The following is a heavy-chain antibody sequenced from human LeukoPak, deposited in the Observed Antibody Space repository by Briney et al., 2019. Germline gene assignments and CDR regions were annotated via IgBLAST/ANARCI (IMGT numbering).Heavy chain of an antibody. CDR2: IRGRDGSA. J-gene: IGHJ3*01. CDR3: AKVGDGYNWSAFDF. Sequence: GGTLRLSCAASGFTFSTYGMSWVRQAPGKGLEWVSGIRGRDGSAYYADSVKGRFTISRDISTNTLYLQINNLRDDDTALYYCAKVGDGYNWSAFDFWGQGTMVTVSS. CDR1: GFTFSTYG. D-gene: IGHD5-24*01. V-gene: IGHV3-23*01.